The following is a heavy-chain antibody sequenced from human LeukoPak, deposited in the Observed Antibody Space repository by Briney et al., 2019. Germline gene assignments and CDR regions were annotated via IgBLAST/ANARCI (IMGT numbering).Heavy chain of an antibody. CDR2: INPIFGTA. J-gene: IGHJ4*02. CDR1: GGTFSSYA. D-gene: IGHD6-19*01. V-gene: IGHV1-69*01. Sequence: ASVKVSCKASGGTFSSYAISWVRQAPGQGLEWMGGINPIFGTANYAQKFQGRVTITADESTSTAYMELSSLRSEDTAVYYCARDRDDSSGKFDYWGQGTLVTVSS. CDR3: ARDRDDSSGKFDY.